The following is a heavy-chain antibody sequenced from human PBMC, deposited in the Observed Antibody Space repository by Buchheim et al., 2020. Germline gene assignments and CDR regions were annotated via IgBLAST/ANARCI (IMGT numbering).Heavy chain of an antibody. Sequence: QVQLVESGGGVVQPGRSLRLSCAASGFTFSSYAMHWVRQAPGKGLEWVAVISYDGSNKYYADSVKGRFTISRDNSKHTLYLQMNSLRAEDTAVYYCARDSSYGDFTPDAFDIWGQGT. V-gene: IGHV3-30-3*01. CDR1: GFTFSSYA. D-gene: IGHD4-17*01. CDR3: ARDSSYGDFTPDAFDI. J-gene: IGHJ3*02. CDR2: ISYDGSNK.